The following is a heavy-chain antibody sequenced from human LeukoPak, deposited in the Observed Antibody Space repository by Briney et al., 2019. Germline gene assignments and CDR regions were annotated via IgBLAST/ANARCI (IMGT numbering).Heavy chain of an antibody. CDR2: IKHDGSET. J-gene: IGHJ1*01. D-gene: IGHD5-12*01. CDR3: VKDRGGYVKYRTFES. Sequence: PGGSLRLSCATSGFTFRDYWMSSVRQAPGKGLEWVANIKHDGSETYYVASVKGRFTISKDIPKNSLYLQMNYLRTEDTAVYYSVKDRGGYVKYRTFESWGQGTLVTVSS. V-gene: IGHV3-7*01. CDR1: GFTFRDYW.